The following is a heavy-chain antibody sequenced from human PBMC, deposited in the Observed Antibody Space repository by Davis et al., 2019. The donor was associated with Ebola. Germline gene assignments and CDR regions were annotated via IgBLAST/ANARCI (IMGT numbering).Heavy chain of an antibody. CDR3: ARGGKTSGWYYYFDY. CDR2: INHSGST. CDR1: GGSFSGYY. J-gene: IGHJ4*02. V-gene: IGHV4-34*01. Sequence: GSLRLSCAVYGGSFSGYYWSWIRQPPGKGLEWIGEINHSGSTNYNPSLKSRVTISVDTSKNQFSLKLSSVTAADSGVYYCARGGKTSGWYYYFDYWGQGALVTVSS. D-gene: IGHD6-19*01.